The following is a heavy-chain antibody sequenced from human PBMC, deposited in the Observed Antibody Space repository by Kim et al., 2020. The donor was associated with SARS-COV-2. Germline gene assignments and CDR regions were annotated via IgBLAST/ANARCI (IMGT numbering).Heavy chain of an antibody. CDR3: ARGYTMVRGVITGLVDY. J-gene: IGHJ4*02. V-gene: IGHV4-39*07. Sequence: SETLSLTCTVSGGSISSSSYYWGWIRQHPGKGLEWIGSIYYSGSTYYNPSLKSRVTISVDTSKNQFSLKLSSVTAADTAVYYCARGYTMVRGVITGLVDYWGQGTLVTVSS. CDR2: IYYSGST. CDR1: GGSISSSSYY. D-gene: IGHD3-10*01.